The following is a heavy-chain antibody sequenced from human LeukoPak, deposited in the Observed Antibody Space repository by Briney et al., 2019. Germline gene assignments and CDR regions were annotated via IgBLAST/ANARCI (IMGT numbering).Heavy chain of an antibody. V-gene: IGHV3-7*01. J-gene: IGHJ4*02. CDR2: IKHDESER. CDR3: ARDRYSSL. D-gene: IGHD6-19*01. CDR1: GFTFSSYW. Sequence: GGSLRLSRAASGFTFSSYWMSWVRQAPGKGLEWVANIKHDESERYYVGSVRGRFTISRDNAKNSLYLQMNSLRAEDTAIYYCARDRYSSLWGQGALVTVSS.